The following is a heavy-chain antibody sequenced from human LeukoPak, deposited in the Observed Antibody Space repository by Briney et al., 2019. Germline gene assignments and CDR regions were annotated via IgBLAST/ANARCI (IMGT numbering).Heavy chain of an antibody. CDR2: IYWSGST. CDR1: GDSISSDY. D-gene: IGHD1-26*01. V-gene: IGHV4-59*08. CDR3: ARRIVGGFDP. Sequence: SETLSLTCRVSGDSISSDYWSWIRQPPGKGLEWLGYIYWSGSTNYNPSLKSRVTISVDTSKKQFSLKLTSVTAADTAIYYCARRIVGGFDPWGQGILVTVSS. J-gene: IGHJ5*02.